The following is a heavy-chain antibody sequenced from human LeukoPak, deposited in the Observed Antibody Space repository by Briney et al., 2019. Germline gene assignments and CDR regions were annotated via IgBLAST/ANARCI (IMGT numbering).Heavy chain of an antibody. J-gene: IGHJ4*02. D-gene: IGHD2-15*01. Sequence: GGSLRLSCTASGFPFINYAMNWVRQTPGKGLEWVALISFDGGKIYYADSVKGRFTISRDNSKNTLFLQMNTLTVEDTAVYYCARNPAKGAATYSDYWGQGTLFTVSS. CDR2: ISFDGGKI. V-gene: IGHV3-30*04. CDR1: GFPFINYA. CDR3: ARNPAKGAATYSDY.